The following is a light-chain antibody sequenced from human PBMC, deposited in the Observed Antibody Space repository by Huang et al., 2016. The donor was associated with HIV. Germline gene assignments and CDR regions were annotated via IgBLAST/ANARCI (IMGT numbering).Light chain of an antibody. J-gene: IGKJ3*01. Sequence: DIQMTQSPSTLSAAIGDRVTITCRASQSVSTMLAWYQQKPGKAPRLWIQEASSLESGVPARFSGSGSGTEFTLTISSLQPDDSATYSCQQYNTFTFGPGTKVDI. CDR2: EAS. V-gene: IGKV1-5*03. CDR1: QSVSTM. CDR3: QQYNTFT.